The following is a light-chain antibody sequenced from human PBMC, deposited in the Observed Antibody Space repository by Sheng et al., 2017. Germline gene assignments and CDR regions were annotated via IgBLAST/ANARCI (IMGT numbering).Light chain of an antibody. CDR3: LQLETYPLT. CDR2: AAS. V-gene: IGKV1-9*01. CDR1: QDIKNI. Sequence: TQLTQSPPSLSASVGDRVTITCRASQDIKNILAWYQEKPGKAPKLLIYAASTLQSGVPSRFSGSGSGTDFTLTISSLQPEDFATYYCLQLETYPLTFGRRDQGGDQT. J-gene: IGKJ4*01.